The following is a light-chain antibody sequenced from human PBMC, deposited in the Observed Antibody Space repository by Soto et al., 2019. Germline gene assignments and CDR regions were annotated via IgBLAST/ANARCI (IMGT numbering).Light chain of an antibody. CDR2: GAS. Sequence: ERVMTGSPAALSVYPGGRAALSCRASQSISDALAWYQQKPGHARRLLIYGASKRATGFPARFSGSGSGTDFTLTISRLPSEDFATYYCHHYDIWPETFSHGSKVDIK. V-gene: IGKV3-15*01. J-gene: IGKJ1*01. CDR3: HHYDIWPET. CDR1: QSISDA.